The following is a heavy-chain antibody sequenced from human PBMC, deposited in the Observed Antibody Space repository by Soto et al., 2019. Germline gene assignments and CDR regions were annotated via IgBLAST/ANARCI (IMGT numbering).Heavy chain of an antibody. D-gene: IGHD6-13*01. CDR2: ISYEGNIK. CDR3: AKGGLIAAAGYFDK. Sequence: QVQLVESGGGVVQPGRSLRLSCAASGFTFSSYGMHWVRQAPGKGLEWVAVISYEGNIKYYADSVKGRFTISRDNSKNTLFLQMNSLRPDDTAVYYFAKGGLIAAAGYFDKWGQGTLVTVSS. J-gene: IGHJ4*02. CDR1: GFTFSSYG. V-gene: IGHV3-30*18.